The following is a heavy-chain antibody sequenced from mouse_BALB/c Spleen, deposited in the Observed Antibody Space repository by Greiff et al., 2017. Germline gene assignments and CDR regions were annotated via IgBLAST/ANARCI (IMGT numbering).Heavy chain of an antibody. Sequence: DVKLQESGPGLVKPSQSLSLTCSVTGYSITSGYYWNWIRQFPGNKLEWMGYISYDGSNNYNPSLKNRISITRDTSKNLFFLKLNSVTTEDTATYYCARDRYGNLDYWGQGTTLTVSS. CDR3: ARDRYGNLDY. D-gene: IGHD2-10*02. CDR1: GYSITSGYY. V-gene: IGHV3-6*02. CDR2: ISYDGSN. J-gene: IGHJ2*01.